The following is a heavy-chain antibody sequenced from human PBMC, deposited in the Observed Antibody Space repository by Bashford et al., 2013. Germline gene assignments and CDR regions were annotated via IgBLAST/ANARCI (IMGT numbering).Heavy chain of an antibody. D-gene: IGHD5-12*01. CDR3: ARTSGYSGYDRPILGWVPARPFDY. Sequence: SSETLSLTCTVSGGSISSYYWSWIRQPPGKGLEWIGSIYYSGSTYYNPSLKSRVTISVDTSKNQFSLKLSSVTAADTAVYYCARTSGYSGYDRPILGWVPARPFDYVGPGTLVTVSS. CDR2: IYYSGST. J-gene: IGHJ4*03. V-gene: IGHV4-59*08. CDR1: GGSISSYY.